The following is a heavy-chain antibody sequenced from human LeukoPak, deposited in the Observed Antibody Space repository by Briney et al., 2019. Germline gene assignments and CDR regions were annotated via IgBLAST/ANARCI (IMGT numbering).Heavy chain of an antibody. Sequence: SETLSLTCTVSGGSISSSSYYWGWIRQPPGKGLEWIGSIYYSGSTYYNPSLKSRVTISVDTSKNQFSLKLSSVTAADTAVYYCARVSTTYYYGSGSYSHFDYWGQGTLVTVSS. CDR1: GGSISSSSYY. V-gene: IGHV4-39*07. J-gene: IGHJ4*02. CDR3: ARVSTTYYYGSGSYSHFDY. D-gene: IGHD3-10*01. CDR2: IYYSGST.